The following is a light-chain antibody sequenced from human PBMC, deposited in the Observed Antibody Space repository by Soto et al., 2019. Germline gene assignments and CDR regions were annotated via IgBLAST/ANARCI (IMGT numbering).Light chain of an antibody. CDR1: TGDVASGHY. J-gene: IGLJ2*01. V-gene: IGLV7-46*01. CDR3: LLAYSSSRPV. Sequence: QAVVTQAPSLTVSPGGTVTLTCGSSTGDVASGHYPSWFQQKPGQAPRTLIYDTTNKHSWTPARFSGSLLGGKAALTLSGAQPEDEAIYYCLLAYSSSRPVFGGGTKITVL. CDR2: DTT.